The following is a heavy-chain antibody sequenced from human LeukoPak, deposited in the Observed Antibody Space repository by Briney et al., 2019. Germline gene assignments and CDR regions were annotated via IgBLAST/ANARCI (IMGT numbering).Heavy chain of an antibody. CDR1: GGSFSGYH. Sequence: SETLSLTCAVYGGSFSGYHWSWIRQPPGKGLEWIGEINHSGSTNYNPSLKSRVTISVDTSKNQFSLKLSSVTAADTAVYYCARGAPHGYCSGGSCYSDYWGQGTLVTVSS. CDR2: INHSGST. V-gene: IGHV4-34*01. J-gene: IGHJ4*02. CDR3: ARGAPHGYCSGGSCYSDY. D-gene: IGHD2-15*01.